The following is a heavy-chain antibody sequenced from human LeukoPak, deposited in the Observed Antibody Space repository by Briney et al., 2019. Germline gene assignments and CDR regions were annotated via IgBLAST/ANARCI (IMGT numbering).Heavy chain of an antibody. CDR2: ISSSGRTT. D-gene: IGHD3-22*01. CDR1: GLTFSNYE. J-gene: IGHJ4*02. V-gene: IGHV3-48*03. CDR3: ASRITTIVDY. Sequence: PGGSLRLSCAGSGLTFSNYEMNWVRQAPGKGLEWISYISSSGRTTNYADSVQGRFTISRGNAKNSLYLEMNSLRAEDTAVYYCASRITTIVDYWGQGTLVTVSS.